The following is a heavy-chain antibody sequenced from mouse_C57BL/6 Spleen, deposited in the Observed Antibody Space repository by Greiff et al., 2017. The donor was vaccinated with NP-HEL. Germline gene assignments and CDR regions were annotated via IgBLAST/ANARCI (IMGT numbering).Heavy chain of an antibody. V-gene: IGHV1-80*01. CDR1: GYAFSSYW. J-gene: IGHJ4*01. Sequence: VQLQQSGAELVKPGASVKISCKASGYAFSSYWMNWVKQRPRKGLEWIGQIYPGDGDTNYNGKFKGKATLTADKSSSTAYMQLSSLTSEDSAVYFCARLGLRRDYYAMDYWGQGTSVTVSS. D-gene: IGHD2-4*01. CDR2: IYPGDGDT. CDR3: ARLGLRRDYYAMDY.